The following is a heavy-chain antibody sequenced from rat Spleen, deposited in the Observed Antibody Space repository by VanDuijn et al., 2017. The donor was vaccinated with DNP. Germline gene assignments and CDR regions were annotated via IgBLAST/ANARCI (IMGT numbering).Heavy chain of an antibody. CDR1: GYTFTNYY. V-gene: IGHV1-43*01. D-gene: IGHD1-1*01. CDR3: TRGITAVVPFAY. Sequence: QIQLQQSGAELAKPGSSVKISCKASGYTFTNYYIGWIKQTTGQGLEYIGYIHTGSGGTYYNEKFMDKATMTVDKSSSTAFMQLSSLTPDDSAVYYCTRGITAVVPFAYWGQGTLVTVSS. J-gene: IGHJ3*01. CDR2: IHTGSGGT.